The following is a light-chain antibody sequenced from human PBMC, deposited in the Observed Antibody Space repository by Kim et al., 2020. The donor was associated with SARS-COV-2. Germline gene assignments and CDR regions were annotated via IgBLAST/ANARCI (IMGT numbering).Light chain of an antibody. V-gene: IGKV1-39*01. Sequence: DIQMTQSPSSLSASVGDRVTITCRASQSITNYLNWYQQKPGKAPKVLIYAASTLQSGVPSRFGGSGSGTDFTLTISSLQPDDFATYYCQQSYTMPRTFGPGTKVDIK. J-gene: IGKJ1*01. CDR2: AAS. CDR1: QSITNY. CDR3: QQSYTMPRT.